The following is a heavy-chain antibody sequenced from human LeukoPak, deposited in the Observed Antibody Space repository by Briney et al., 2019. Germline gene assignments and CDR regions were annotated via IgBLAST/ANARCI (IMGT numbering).Heavy chain of an antibody. CDR1: GFSISSHSF. D-gene: IGHD3-22*01. V-gene: IGHV4-38-2*01. CDR3: AQITTITEFKQYSFDS. CDR2: VYQSGTT. Sequence: SETLSLTCVVSGFSISSHSFWGWVRQFPGKGLEWIGSVYQSGTTYYNPSLKSRLTISIDMSRSQFSLSLTSVTAADTAFYYCAQITTITEFKQYSFDSWGQGTLVTVSS. J-gene: IGHJ4*02.